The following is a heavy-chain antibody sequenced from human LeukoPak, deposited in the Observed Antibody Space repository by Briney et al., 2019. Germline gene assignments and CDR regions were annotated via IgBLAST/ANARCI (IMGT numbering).Heavy chain of an antibody. V-gene: IGHV3-7*01. CDR3: ARDRGGGSYDY. J-gene: IGHJ4*02. D-gene: IGHD1-26*01. CDR2: IKEGGSQK. CDR1: GFTFSNYW. Sequence: GGSLRLSCVVSGFTFSNYWMGWVRQAPGKGLEWVAKIKEGGSQKQYVDSVKGRFTISRDNGKNSLYLQMSSLRAEDTAAYYCARDRGGGSYDYWGQGTVVTVSS.